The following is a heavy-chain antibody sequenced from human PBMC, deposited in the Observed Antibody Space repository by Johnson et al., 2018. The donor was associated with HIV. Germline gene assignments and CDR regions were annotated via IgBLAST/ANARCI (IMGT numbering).Heavy chain of an antibody. D-gene: IGHD1-14*01. CDR1: GFTFDDYG. J-gene: IGHJ3*02. CDR3: ARDQGELRRTHAFDI. CDR2: MNWNGGST. V-gene: IGHV3-20*04. Sequence: EVQLVESGGGVVRPGGSLRLSCATSGFTFDDYGMSWVRQAPGKGLEWVSGMNWNGGSTGYADSVKGRCTISRDNAKSSLYLQMNSLRAEDTALYYCARDQGELRRTHAFDIWGQGTMVTVSS.